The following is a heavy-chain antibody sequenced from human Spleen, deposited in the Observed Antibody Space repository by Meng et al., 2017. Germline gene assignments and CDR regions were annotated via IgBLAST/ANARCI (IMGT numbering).Heavy chain of an antibody. Sequence: GESLKISCAASGFTFSSYAMHWVRQAPGKGLEWVSAISGSGGSTYYADSVKGRFTISRDNSKNTLYLQMNSLRAEDTAVYYCAKLGVLLWFGEYYWGQGTLVTVSS. J-gene: IGHJ4*02. V-gene: IGHV3-23*01. CDR1: GFTFSSYA. CDR2: ISGSGGST. CDR3: AKLGVLLWFGEYY. D-gene: IGHD3-10*01.